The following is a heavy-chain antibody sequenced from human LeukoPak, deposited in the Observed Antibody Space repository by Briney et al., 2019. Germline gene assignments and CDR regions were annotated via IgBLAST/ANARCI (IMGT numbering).Heavy chain of an antibody. CDR2: INWNGGST. CDR3: ARGVTYYYDSTGDYYFDL. Sequence: GGSLRLSCAASGFTFDDYGMSWVRQVPGKGLEWVSGINWNGGSTGYADSVKGRFTISRDNAKNSLYLQMNSLRAEDTALYYCARGVTYYYDSTGDYYFDLWGQGTVVTVSS. V-gene: IGHV3-20*04. CDR1: GFTFDDYG. J-gene: IGHJ4*02. D-gene: IGHD3-22*01.